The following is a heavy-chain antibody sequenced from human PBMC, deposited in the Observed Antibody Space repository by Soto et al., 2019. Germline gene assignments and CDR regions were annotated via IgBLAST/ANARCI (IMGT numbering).Heavy chain of an antibody. CDR2: VYYSGST. CDR1: GDSVNSYY. J-gene: IGHJ4*02. Sequence: SETLSLTCTVTGDSVNSYYWSWMRQPPGKGLECMGYVYYSGSTNYNPPLKSRVTISVDTSKNQISPRLKSVTAADTAVYYSARPEPSGIRHLPYWAQSSPVSAS. CDR3: ARPEPSGIRHLPY. V-gene: IGHV4-59*02.